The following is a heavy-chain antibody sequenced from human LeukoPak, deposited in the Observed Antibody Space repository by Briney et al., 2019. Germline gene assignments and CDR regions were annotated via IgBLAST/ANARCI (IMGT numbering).Heavy chain of an antibody. V-gene: IGHV4-39*01. J-gene: IGHJ4*02. CDR3: VSPRGFSYGYFDC. D-gene: IGHD5-18*01. CDR1: GGSISSSSAY. CDR2: IYYSKNT. Sequence: SETLSLTCTVSGGSISSSSAYWGWIRQPPGKGLEWIGSIYYSKNTYYNPSLKSRVTISADTSKNQFSLTLGSVSATDTAVYYCVSPRGFSYGYFDCWGQGTLVTVSS.